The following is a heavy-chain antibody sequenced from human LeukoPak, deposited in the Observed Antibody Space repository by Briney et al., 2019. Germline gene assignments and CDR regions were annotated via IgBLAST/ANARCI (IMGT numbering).Heavy chain of an antibody. Sequence: ASVKVSCKASGYTFTGYYMHWVRQAPGQGLEWMGWINPNSGGTSYAQKFQGRVTMTRDTSISTAYMELGRLRSDDTAVYYCARDYYGSGSYVFDPWGQGTLVTVSS. CDR1: GYTFTGYY. CDR3: ARDYYGSGSYVFDP. V-gene: IGHV1-2*02. J-gene: IGHJ5*02. CDR2: INPNSGGT. D-gene: IGHD3-10*01.